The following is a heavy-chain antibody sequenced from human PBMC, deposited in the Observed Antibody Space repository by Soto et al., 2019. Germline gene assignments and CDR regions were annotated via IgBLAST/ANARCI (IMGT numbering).Heavy chain of an antibody. CDR3: ARDRIRQHNCGGDCYDTHHYHYYGMDV. CDR1: GGTFSSYA. J-gene: IGHJ6*02. V-gene: IGHV1-69*06. CDR2: IIPIFGTA. Sequence: QVQLVQSGAEVQKPGSSVKVSCKASGGTFSSYAISWVRQAPGQGLEWMGGIIPIFGTANYAQKFQGRVTITADKSTSTAYMELSSLRSEDTAVYYCARDRIRQHNCGGDCYDTHHYHYYGMDVWGQGTTVTVSS. D-gene: IGHD2-21*02.